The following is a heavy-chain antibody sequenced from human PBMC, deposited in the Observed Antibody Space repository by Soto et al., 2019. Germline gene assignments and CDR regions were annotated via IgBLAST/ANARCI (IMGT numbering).Heavy chain of an antibody. D-gene: IGHD1-7*01. CDR2: ISGSGGST. J-gene: IGHJ6*03. Sequence: EVQLLESGGGLVQPGGSLRLSCAASGFTFSTFAMSWVRQAPGKGLEWVSAISGSGGSTFYADSVKGRFTISRDNSKNTLYLQMNSLRAEDTALYYCAKGGTGTTVGRYMDVWGKGTTVTVSS. CDR3: AKGGTGTTVGRYMDV. V-gene: IGHV3-23*01. CDR1: GFTFSTFA.